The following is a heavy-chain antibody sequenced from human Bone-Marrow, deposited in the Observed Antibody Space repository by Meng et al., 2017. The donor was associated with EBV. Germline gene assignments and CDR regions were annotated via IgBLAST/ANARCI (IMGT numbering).Heavy chain of an antibody. V-gene: IGHV4-61*01. CDR2: IYYSGST. CDR3: ARILGGPGSPSDY. CDR1: GGSFSSGYYY. D-gene: IGHD3-16*01. Sequence: QVQMQESGPGLVMPSETLFLNCTVSGGSFSSGYYYWSWIRQPPGKGLEWIGYIYYSGSTNYNPSLKSRVTISMDTSKNQFSLKLTSVTAADTAVYFCARILGGPGSPSDYWGQGTLVTVSS. J-gene: IGHJ4*02.